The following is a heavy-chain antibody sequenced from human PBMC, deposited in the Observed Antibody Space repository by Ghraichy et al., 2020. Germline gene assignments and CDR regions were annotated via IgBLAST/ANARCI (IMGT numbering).Heavy chain of an antibody. CDR3: ARRASLPTGYHYFDY. J-gene: IGHJ4*02. D-gene: IGHD3-9*01. CDR1: SGSISSSYY. CDR2: FYFTGST. V-gene: IGHV4-39*01. Sequence: SETLSLTCTVSSGSISSSYYWGWIRQPPGKGLEWIGSFYFTGSTYYNPSLKSRVTISVDTSKNQFSLKLGSVTAADTAVYYWARRASLPTGYHYFDYWGQGTLATVSS.